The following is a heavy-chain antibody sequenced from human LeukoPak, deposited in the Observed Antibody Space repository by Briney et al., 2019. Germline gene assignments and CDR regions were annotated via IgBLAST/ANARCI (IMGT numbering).Heavy chain of an antibody. D-gene: IGHD2-2*01. CDR2: IQYDGSNK. J-gene: IGHJ3*02. CDR1: GFIFRSYG. V-gene: IGHV3-30*02. Sequence: GGSLRLSCAASGFIFRSYGMHWVRQAPGKGLEWVAFIQYDGSNKYYADSVKGRFTISRDNSKHTLYLQMDSLRAEDTAVYYCAKDRVTYCSSTSCYDGFDMWGQGTMVTVSS. CDR3: AKDRVTYCSSTSCYDGFDM.